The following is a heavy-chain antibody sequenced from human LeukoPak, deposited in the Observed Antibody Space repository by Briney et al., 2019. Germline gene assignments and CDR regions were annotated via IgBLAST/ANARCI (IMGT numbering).Heavy chain of an antibody. D-gene: IGHD6-13*01. Sequence: GGSLRLSCAASGFTFSSYSMNWVRQAPGKGLEWVSSIDFTSRYIYDADSVKGRFTTSRDNAKNSLDLQMNSLKVEDTAVYYCATPAAGPGAEYSLYWGQGTLVIVSS. V-gene: IGHV3-21*01. CDR2: IDFTSRYI. CDR3: ATPAAGPGAEYSLY. J-gene: IGHJ1*01. CDR1: GFTFSSYS.